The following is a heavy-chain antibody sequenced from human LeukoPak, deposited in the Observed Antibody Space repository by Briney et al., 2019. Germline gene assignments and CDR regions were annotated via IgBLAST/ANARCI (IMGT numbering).Heavy chain of an antibody. CDR2: ISGGGGNT. D-gene: IGHD1-20*01. CDR1: GFTFSTYA. V-gene: IGHV3-23*01. Sequence: GGSLRLSCAASGFTFSTYAVSWVRQAPGKGLEWVSVISGGGGNTYYADSVKGRFTISRDNSKNTLYLQMSSLRAEDTAVYYCAKPKDNSLYCFDCWGQGTLVTVSS. J-gene: IGHJ4*02. CDR3: AKPKDNSLYCFDC.